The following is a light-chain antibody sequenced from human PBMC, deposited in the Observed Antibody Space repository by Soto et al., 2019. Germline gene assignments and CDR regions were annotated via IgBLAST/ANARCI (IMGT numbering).Light chain of an antibody. V-gene: IGLV2-11*01. CDR2: DVS. CDR1: SSDVGAYQY. CDR3: CSYAGSSYV. Sequence: QSALTQPRSVSGSPGQSVTISCTGTSSDVGAYQYVSWYQQHPGKAPTVMIYDVSERPSGVPDRFSGSKSGNTASLTISGLQADDEADYYCCSYAGSSYVFGTGTKAHRP. J-gene: IGLJ1*01.